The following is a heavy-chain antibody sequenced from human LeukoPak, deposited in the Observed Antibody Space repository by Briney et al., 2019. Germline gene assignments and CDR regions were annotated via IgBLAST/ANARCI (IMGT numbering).Heavy chain of an antibody. V-gene: IGHV4-34*01. J-gene: IGHJ6*03. CDR2: INHSGST. CDR3: ARVSGIAAYYYYYYMDV. Sequence: SETLSLTCAVYGGSFSGYYWSWIRQPPGKGLEWIGEINHSGSTNYNPSLKSRVTISVDKSKNQFSLKLSSVTAADTAVYYCARVSGIAAYYYYYYMDVWGKGTTVTVSS. CDR1: GGSFSGYY. D-gene: IGHD6-13*01.